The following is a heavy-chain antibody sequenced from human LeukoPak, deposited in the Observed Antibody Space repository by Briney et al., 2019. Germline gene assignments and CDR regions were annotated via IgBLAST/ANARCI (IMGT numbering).Heavy chain of an antibody. J-gene: IGHJ4*02. CDR3: ARDYCSSTSCYPPDY. Sequence: GGSLRLSCAASGFTFSSYGMHWVRQAPGKGLEWVAVISYDGSNKYYADSVKGRFTISRDNSKNTLYLQMNSLRAEDTAVYYCARDYCSSTSCYPPDYWGQGTLVTVSS. V-gene: IGHV3-30*03. D-gene: IGHD2-2*01. CDR2: ISYDGSNK. CDR1: GFTFSSYG.